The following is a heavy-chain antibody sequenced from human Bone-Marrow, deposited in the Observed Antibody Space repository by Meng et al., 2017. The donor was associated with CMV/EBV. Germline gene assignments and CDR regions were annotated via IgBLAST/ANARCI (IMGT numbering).Heavy chain of an antibody. V-gene: IGHV3-53*01. CDR2: IYSGGYT. CDR3: ARAQTDGYSSFDY. Sequence: GGSLRLSCAASGFTVSNNYMSWVRQAPGKGLEWVSVIYSGGYTYYADSVKGRFTISRDNSKNTLYLQMNSLRAEDTAVYYCARAQTDGYSSFDYWGQGTLVTGSS. D-gene: IGHD5-24*01. CDR1: GFTVSNNY. J-gene: IGHJ4*02.